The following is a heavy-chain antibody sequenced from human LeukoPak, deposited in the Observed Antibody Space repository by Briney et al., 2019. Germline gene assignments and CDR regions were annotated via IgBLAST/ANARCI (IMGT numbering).Heavy chain of an antibody. D-gene: IGHD5-24*01. J-gene: IGHJ3*02. CDR1: GYTFTSYY. CDR2: INPSGGST. V-gene: IGHV1-46*01. CDR3: AREGRDGYNYGPRDAFDI. Sequence: GASVKVSCKASGYTFTSYYMHWVRQAPGQGLEWMGIINPSGGSTSYAQKFQGRVTMTRDTSTSTVYMELSSLRSEDTAVYYCAREGRDGYNYGPRDAFDIWGQGTMVTVSS.